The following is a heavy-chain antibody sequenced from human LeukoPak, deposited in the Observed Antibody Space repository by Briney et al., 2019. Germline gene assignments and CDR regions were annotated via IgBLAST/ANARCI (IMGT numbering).Heavy chain of an antibody. CDR1: GFTFSSYA. V-gene: IGHV3-23*01. CDR3: AKDLTMIVVAIFDY. Sequence: GGSLRLSCAAAGFTFSSYAMSWVRQAPGKGLEWVSAISGSGGSTYYADSVKGRFTISRDNSKNTLYLQMNSLRAEDTAVYYCAKDLTMIVVAIFDYWGQGTLVTVSS. D-gene: IGHD3-22*01. CDR2: ISGSGGST. J-gene: IGHJ4*02.